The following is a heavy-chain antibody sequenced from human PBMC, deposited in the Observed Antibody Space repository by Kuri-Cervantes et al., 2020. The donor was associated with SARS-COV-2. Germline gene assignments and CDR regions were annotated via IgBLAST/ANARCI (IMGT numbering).Heavy chain of an antibody. V-gene: IGHV3-9*03. J-gene: IGHJ6*03. CDR3: AKDGIVVVPAAKEGYYYYYYMDV. CDR1: GFTFDDYA. D-gene: IGHD2-2*01. Sequence: SLKISCAASGFTFDDYAMHWVRQAPGRGLEWVSGISWNSGSIGYADSVKGRFTISRDNAKNSLYLQMNSLRAEDMALYYCAKDGIVVVPAAKEGYYYYYYMDVWGKGTTVTVSS. CDR2: ISWNSGSI.